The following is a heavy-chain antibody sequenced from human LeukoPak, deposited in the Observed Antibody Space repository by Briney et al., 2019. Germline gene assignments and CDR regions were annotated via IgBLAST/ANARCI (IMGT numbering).Heavy chain of an antibody. D-gene: IGHD6-19*01. CDR2: IYTSGST. J-gene: IGHJ4*02. CDR3: ASVSSSGWYVAFDY. Sequence: SETLSLTCTVSGGSISSYYWSWIRQPAGKGLEWIGRIYTSGSTNYNPSLKSRVTMSVDTSKNQFSLKLSSVTAADTAVYYCASVSSSGWYVAFDYWGQGTLVTVSS. CDR1: GGSISSYY. V-gene: IGHV4-4*07.